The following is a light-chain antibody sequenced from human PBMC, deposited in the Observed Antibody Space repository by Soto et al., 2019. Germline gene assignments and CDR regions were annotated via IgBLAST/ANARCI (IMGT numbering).Light chain of an antibody. CDR1: QGMSSY. Sequence: IQVTQSPSSLSASVGDRITLTCRASQGMSSYLDWYQQKPGKAPKLLIYAAYNLQSGVPSRFSGSGSGTDFTLTISRLQPEDFATYYCQQLNSYPTFGGGTKVEIK. CDR3: QQLNSYPT. CDR2: AAY. V-gene: IGKV1-9*01. J-gene: IGKJ4*01.